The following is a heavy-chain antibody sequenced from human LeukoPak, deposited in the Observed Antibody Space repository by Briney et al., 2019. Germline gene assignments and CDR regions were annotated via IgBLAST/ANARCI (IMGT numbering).Heavy chain of an antibody. V-gene: IGHV4-59*01. Sequence: PSETLSLTCTVSGGSISSYYWSWIRQPPGKGLEWIGYIYYSGSTNYNPSLKSRVTISVDTSKNQFSLKLSSVTAADTAVYYCARSRPSMPIDYWGQGTLVTVSS. D-gene: IGHD2-2*01. CDR1: GGSISSYY. CDR3: ARSRPSMPIDY. CDR2: IYYSGST. J-gene: IGHJ4*02.